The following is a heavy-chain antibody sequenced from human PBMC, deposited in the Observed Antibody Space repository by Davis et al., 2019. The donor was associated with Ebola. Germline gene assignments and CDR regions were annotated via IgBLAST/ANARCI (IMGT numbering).Heavy chain of an antibody. CDR3: ARVKGVEQQLVYYYYGMDV. CDR1: VITFSSYA. D-gene: IGHD6-13*01. V-gene: IGHV3-23*01. Sequence: GESLKISCTDSVITFSSYAMTWVRQAPGKGLEWVSAISGSGGSTYYADSVKGRFTISRDNAKNSLYLQMNSLRDEDTAVYYCARVKGVEQQLVYYYYGMDVWGKGTTVTVSS. J-gene: IGHJ6*04. CDR2: ISGSGGST.